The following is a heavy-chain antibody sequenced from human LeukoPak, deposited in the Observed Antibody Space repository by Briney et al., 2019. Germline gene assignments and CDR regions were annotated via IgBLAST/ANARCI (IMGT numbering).Heavy chain of an antibody. J-gene: IGHJ4*02. CDR3: TTDPGSGSADY. CDR1: GDSISSHNW. CDR2: IKSKTDGGTT. Sequence: PSETLSLTCAVSGDSISSHNWWNWVRQAPGKGLEWVGRIKSKTDGGTTDYAAPVKGRFTISRDDSKNTLYLQMNSLKTEDTAVYYCTTDPGSGSADYWGQGTLVTVSS. V-gene: IGHV3-15*07. D-gene: IGHD3-10*01.